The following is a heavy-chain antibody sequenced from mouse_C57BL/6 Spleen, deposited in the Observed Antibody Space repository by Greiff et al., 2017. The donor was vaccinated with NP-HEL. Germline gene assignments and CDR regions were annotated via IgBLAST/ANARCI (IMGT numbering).Heavy chain of an antibody. CDR1: GYSITSGYY. J-gene: IGHJ4*01. D-gene: IGHD2-3*01. CDR2: ISYDGSN. Sequence: EVKLQESGPGLVKPSQSLSLTCSVTGYSITSGYYWNWIRQFPGNKLEWMGYISYDGSNNYNPSLKNRISITRDTSKNQFFLKLNSVTTEDTATYYCARDEKYDGYSMDYWGQGTSVTVSS. CDR3: ARDEKYDGYSMDY. V-gene: IGHV3-6*01.